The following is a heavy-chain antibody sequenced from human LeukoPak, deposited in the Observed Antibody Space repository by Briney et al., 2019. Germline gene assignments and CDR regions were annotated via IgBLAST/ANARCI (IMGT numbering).Heavy chain of an antibody. D-gene: IGHD2-21*01. J-gene: IGHJ5*02. Sequence: GASVKVSCKTSRYTFTDYYLHWLRQAPGQGLEWMGWINPDSGVTSSAQKFRGRFSMTRDTSISTIYMEVAWLTSEDTAIYYCARADRLDGAPYLIGPWGQGTLVTVSS. CDR2: INPDSGVT. CDR3: ARADRLDGAPYLIGP. CDR1: RYTFTDYY. V-gene: IGHV1-2*02.